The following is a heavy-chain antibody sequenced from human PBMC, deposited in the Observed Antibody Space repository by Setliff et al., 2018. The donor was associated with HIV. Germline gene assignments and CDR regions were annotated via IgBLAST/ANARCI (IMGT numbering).Heavy chain of an antibody. V-gene: IGHV3-21*01. CDR3: ARWSSSGWYYFDY. CDR2: ISSDRGHT. CDR1: GFPFSAYN. J-gene: IGHJ4*02. Sequence: GGSLRLSCAAAGFPFSAYNIHWVRQAPGKGLEWVASISSDRGHTNYADSVKGRFTISRDNAKNTLYLQMNSLRAEDTAVYYCARWSSSGWYYFDYRGQGTLVTVSS. D-gene: IGHD6-19*01.